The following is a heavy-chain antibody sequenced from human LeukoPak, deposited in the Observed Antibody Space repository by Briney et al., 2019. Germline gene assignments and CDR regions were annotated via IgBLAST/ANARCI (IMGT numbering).Heavy chain of an antibody. CDR2: MNPNSGNI. J-gene: IGHJ4*02. CDR3: ARSSVAEPFDY. D-gene: IGHD6-19*01. Sequence: ASVKVSCKASGYTFTSYNINWVRQATGQGLEWMGWMNPNSGNIGYAQKFQGRVTMTRNTSISTAYMELSSLRSEDTAVYYCARSSVAEPFDYWGQGTLVTVSS. V-gene: IGHV1-8*01. CDR1: GYTFTSYN.